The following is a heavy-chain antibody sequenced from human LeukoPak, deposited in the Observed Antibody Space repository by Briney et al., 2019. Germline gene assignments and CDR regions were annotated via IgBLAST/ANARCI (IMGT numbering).Heavy chain of an antibody. J-gene: IGHJ6*03. V-gene: IGHV2-70*11. CDR2: IDWDDDK. D-gene: IGHD5-12*01. CDR3: ARFLVATKGGSYYYYMDV. CDR1: GFSLSTSGMC. Sequence: SGPALVKPTQTLTLTCTFSGFSLSTSGMCVSWIRQPPGKALEWLARIDWDDDKYYSTSLKTRLTISKDTSKNQVVLTMTNMDPVDTATYYRARFLVATKGGSYYYYMDVWGKGTTVTVSS.